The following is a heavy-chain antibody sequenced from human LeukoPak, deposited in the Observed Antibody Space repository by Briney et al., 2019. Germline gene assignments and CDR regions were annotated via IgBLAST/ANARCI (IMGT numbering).Heavy chain of an antibody. J-gene: IGHJ4*02. CDR2: ISYDGSNK. Sequence: GGSLRLSCAASGFTFSSYAMHWVRQAPGKGLEWVAVISYDGSNKYYADSVKGRFTISRDNSKNTLYLQMNSLRAEDTAVYYCAKDISHYYDFWSGYYDHYFDYWGQGTLVTVSS. V-gene: IGHV3-30*04. CDR3: AKDISHYYDFWSGYYDHYFDY. D-gene: IGHD3-3*01. CDR1: GFTFSSYA.